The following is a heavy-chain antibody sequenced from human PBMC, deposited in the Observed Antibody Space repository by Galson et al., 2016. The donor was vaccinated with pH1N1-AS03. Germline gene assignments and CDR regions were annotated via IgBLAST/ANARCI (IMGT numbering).Heavy chain of an antibody. Sequence: SVKVSCKASGYTFTNYDINWVRQAPGQGLEWMGWMNPDTGNAGYAEKFQGRVTMTRNTSISTAYMELSSLRSEDTAVYSCARAPTKYYEILTGYYRVWFDPWGQGTLVAVSS. CDR3: ARAPTKYYEILTGYYRVWFDP. D-gene: IGHD3-9*01. V-gene: IGHV1-8*01. J-gene: IGHJ5*02. CDR1: GYTFTNYD. CDR2: MNPDTGNA.